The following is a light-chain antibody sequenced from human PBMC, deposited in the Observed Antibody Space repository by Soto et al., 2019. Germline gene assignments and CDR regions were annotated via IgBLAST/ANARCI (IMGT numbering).Light chain of an antibody. V-gene: IGLV1-40*01. Sequence: QSVLTQPPSVSGAPGQRVTISCTASSSNIGAGYDVHWYQQLPGAAPKLLIYGSTNRPSGVPDRFSGSKSGTSASLANTGLQAGDEADYYCQSYDSSLYVVFGGGTKLTVL. J-gene: IGLJ2*01. CDR1: SSNIGAGYD. CDR3: QSYDSSLYVV. CDR2: GST.